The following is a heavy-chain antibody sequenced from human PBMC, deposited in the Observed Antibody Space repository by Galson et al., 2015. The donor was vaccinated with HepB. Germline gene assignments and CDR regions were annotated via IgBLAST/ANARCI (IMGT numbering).Heavy chain of an antibody. J-gene: IGHJ4*02. V-gene: IGHV3-49*03. CDR2: IRSKAYGGTT. CDR1: GFTFGDYA. D-gene: IGHD6-6*01. CDR3: TRRRPSVQKYYFDY. Sequence: SLRLSCAASGFTFGDYAMSWFRQAPGKGLEWVGFIRSKAYGGTTEYAASVKGRFTISRDESKSIAYLQMNSLKTEDTAVYYCTRRRPSVQKYYFDYWGQGTLVTVSS.